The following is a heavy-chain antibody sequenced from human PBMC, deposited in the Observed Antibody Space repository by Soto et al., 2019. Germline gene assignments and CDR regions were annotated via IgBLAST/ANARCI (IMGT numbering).Heavy chain of an antibody. J-gene: IGHJ6*03. CDR2: IWYDGSNK. V-gene: IGHV3-33*01. Sequence: SLRLSCAASGFTFSSYGMHWVRQAPGKGLEWVAVIWYDGSNKYYADSVKGRFTISRDNSKNTLYLQMNSLRAEDTAVYYCARGVPSSSWPATRYYMEVWGKGTTVTVSS. CDR3: ARGVPSSSWPATRYYMEV. CDR1: GFTFSSYG. D-gene: IGHD6-13*01.